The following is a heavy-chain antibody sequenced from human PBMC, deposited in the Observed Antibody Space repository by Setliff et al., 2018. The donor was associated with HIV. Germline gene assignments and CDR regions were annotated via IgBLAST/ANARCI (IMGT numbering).Heavy chain of an antibody. CDR1: GFNFSSHT. CDR3: AKGGTTVLDY. Sequence: GGSLRLSCAASGFNFSSHTMNWIRQAPGRGLEWVSAISATTGDTYYADSVKGRFTISRDNAKNTLYLQMNSLRAEDTAVYYCAKGGTTVLDYWGQGTLVTVSS. D-gene: IGHD4-17*01. CDR2: ISATTGDT. J-gene: IGHJ4*02. V-gene: IGHV3-23*01.